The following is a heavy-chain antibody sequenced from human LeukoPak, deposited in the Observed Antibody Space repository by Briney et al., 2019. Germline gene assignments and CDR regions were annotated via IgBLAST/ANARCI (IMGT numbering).Heavy chain of an antibody. V-gene: IGHV3-66*01. J-gene: IGHJ6*03. Sequence: PGGSLRLSCAASGFTVSSNYMSWVRQAPGKGLEWVPVIYSGGSTYYADSVKGRFTISRDNSKNTLYLQMNSLRAEDTVVYYCARDRYSSGWYIGYYYYMDVWGKGTTVTISS. CDR1: GFTVSSNY. CDR3: ARDRYSSGWYIGYYYYMDV. CDR2: IYSGGST. D-gene: IGHD6-19*01.